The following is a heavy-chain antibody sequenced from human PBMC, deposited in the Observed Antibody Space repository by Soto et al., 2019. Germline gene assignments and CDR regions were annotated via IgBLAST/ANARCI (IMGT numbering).Heavy chain of an antibody. Sequence: PSETLSLTCAVYGGSFSGYYWSWIRQPPGKGLEWIGEINHSGSTNYNPSLKSRVTISVDTSKNQFSLKLSSVTAADTAVYYCAREEVYCSGGSCYDYGMDVWGQGTTVTVSS. CDR2: INHSGST. CDR1: GGSFSGYY. CDR3: AREEVYCSGGSCYDYGMDV. V-gene: IGHV4-34*01. J-gene: IGHJ6*02. D-gene: IGHD2-15*01.